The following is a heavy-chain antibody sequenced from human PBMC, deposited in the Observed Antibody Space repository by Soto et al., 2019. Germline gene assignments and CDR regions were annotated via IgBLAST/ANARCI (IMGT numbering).Heavy chain of an antibody. J-gene: IGHJ4*02. CDR2: ISDNGVGT. CDR1: KFTFSNFA. CDR3: AKDLGYCPGGSCSLPEY. D-gene: IGHD2-15*01. V-gene: IGHV3-23*01. Sequence: EVQLLESGGGLVQPGGSLRLSCAASKFTFSNFAMTWVRQAPGKGLEWVSSISDNGVGTYYADSVKGRFTISRDNSKNTLSLQMNSLRAEDTAVYYCAKDLGYCPGGSCSLPEYWGQGTLVTVSS.